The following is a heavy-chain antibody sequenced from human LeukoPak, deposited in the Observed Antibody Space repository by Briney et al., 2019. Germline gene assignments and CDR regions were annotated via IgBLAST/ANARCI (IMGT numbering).Heavy chain of an antibody. J-gene: IGHJ5*02. V-gene: IGHV1-2*02. CDR1: GYSFTVNN. CDR3: ARDGVVGATRPYNWFDP. D-gene: IGHD1-26*01. Sequence: ASVNLSCTCSGYSFTVNNMHWGRHGPGQGLEWMGGIDPNSGGTNSAHKYPVRVTMTRDTSISTAYMELSRLSSDDTAGYYCARDGVVGATRPYNWFDPWGQGTLVTVSS. CDR2: IDPNSGGT.